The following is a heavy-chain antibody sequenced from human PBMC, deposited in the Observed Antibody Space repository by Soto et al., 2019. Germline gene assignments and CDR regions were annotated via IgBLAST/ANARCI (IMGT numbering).Heavy chain of an antibody. D-gene: IGHD2-2*03. J-gene: IGHJ3*02. Sequence: GESLKISCKTSGYSFISYWVACVSQKPGKGLEWMGTFYPGDSTSTYSPSFQGQVTISVDKSISTAYLHLSSLKASDTAMYYCARIIGYCRNNDCSWTFDIWGQGTMVTVAS. CDR3: ARIIGYCRNNDCSWTFDI. CDR2: FYPGDSTS. V-gene: IGHV5-51*01. CDR1: GYSFISYW.